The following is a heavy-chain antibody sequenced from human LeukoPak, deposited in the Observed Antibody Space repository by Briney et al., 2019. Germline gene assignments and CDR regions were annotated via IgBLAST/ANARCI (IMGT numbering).Heavy chain of an antibody. D-gene: IGHD3-22*01. CDR2: SHPEDGAP. V-gene: IGHV1-24*01. CDR3: AAVRTSPQDFYDGTASRNPFDY. CDR1: GHTLTQLS. J-gene: IGHJ4*02. Sequence: GASVKVSCKVSGHTLTQLSIHWVRQAPGKGLEWMGGSHPEDGAPNFAQNFQGRISMTEDTSIDTAYLALTSLTFDDTAVYFCAAVRTSPQDFYDGTASRNPFDYWGQGTLLTVSS.